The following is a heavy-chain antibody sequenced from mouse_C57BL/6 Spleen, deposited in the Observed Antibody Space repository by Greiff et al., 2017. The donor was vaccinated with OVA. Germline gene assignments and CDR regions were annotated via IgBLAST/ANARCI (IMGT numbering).Heavy chain of an antibody. Sequence: QVQLQQPGAELVKPGASVKLSCKASGYTFTSYWMHWVKQRPGQGLEWIGMIHPNSGSTNYNKKFKSKATLTVDKSSSTAYMQLSSLTSEDSAVYYCARVGGNYFDYWGQGTTLTVSS. CDR2: IHPNSGST. V-gene: IGHV1-64*01. J-gene: IGHJ2*01. CDR3: ARVGGNYFDY. CDR1: GYTFTSYW.